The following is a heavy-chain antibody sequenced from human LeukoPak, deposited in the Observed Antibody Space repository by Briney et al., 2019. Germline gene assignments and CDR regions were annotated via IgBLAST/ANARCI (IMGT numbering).Heavy chain of an antibody. CDR3: ARDWKVRGVIIPFDY. CDR2: ISSSGSTI. Sequence: GGSLRLSCAASGFTFSSYEMNWVRQAPGKGLEWVSYISSSGSTIYYADSVKGRFTISRDNAKNSLYLQTNSLRAEDTAVYYCARDWKVRGVIIPFDYWGQGTLVTVSS. CDR1: GFTFSSYE. V-gene: IGHV3-48*03. D-gene: IGHD3-10*01. J-gene: IGHJ4*02.